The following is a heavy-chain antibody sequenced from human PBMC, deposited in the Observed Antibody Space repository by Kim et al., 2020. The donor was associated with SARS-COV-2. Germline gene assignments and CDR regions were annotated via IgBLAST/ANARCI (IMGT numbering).Heavy chain of an antibody. V-gene: IGHV3-23*01. CDR2: ISGSGGST. CDR1: GFTFSSYA. CDR3: AKGGSRLRFLESLLNNYHLDV. D-gene: IGHD3-3*01. Sequence: GGSLRLSCAASGFTFSSYAMSWVRQAPGKGLEWVSAISGSGGSTYYADSVKGRFTISRDNSKNTLYLQMNSLRAEDTAVYYCAKGGSRLRFLESLLNNYHLDVWGQGTPVTVSS. J-gene: IGHJ6*02.